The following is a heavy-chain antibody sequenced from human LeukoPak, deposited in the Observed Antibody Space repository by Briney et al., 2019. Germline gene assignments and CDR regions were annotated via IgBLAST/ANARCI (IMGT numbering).Heavy chain of an antibody. CDR2: IYYSGST. Sequence: SETLSLTCTVSGGSISSGGYYWSWIRQHPGKGLEWIGYIYYSGSTYYNPSLKSRVTISLDTSKNQISLELSSVTAADTAVYYCARGRVTGTPQIRPRYYCYMDVWGKGTTVTVSS. J-gene: IGHJ6*03. CDR3: ARGRVTGTPQIRPRYYCYMDV. D-gene: IGHD1-7*01. CDR1: GGSISSGGYY. V-gene: IGHV4-31*03.